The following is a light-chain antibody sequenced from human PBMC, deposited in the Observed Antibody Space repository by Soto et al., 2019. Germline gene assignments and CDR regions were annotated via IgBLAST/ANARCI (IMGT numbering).Light chain of an antibody. V-gene: IGKV3-11*01. CDR1: KSVSSY. J-gene: IGKJ5*01. CDR2: DTS. Sequence: EIVLTQSPATLSLSPGERATLSCRASKSVSSYLAWYQQKPGQAPRLLIYDTSNRATGIPARFSGSGSGTDFTLTISGLEPEDFAVYFCQQRTNWPSITFGQGTRLEIK. CDR3: QQRTNWPSIT.